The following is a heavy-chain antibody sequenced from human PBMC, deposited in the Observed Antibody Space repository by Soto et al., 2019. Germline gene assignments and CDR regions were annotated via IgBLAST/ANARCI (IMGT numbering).Heavy chain of an antibody. V-gene: IGHV3-21*01. D-gene: IGHD6-6*01. CDR3: AREDEQLVNYYYYGMEV. Sequence: PGGSLRLSCAASGFTFSSYSMNWVRQAPGKGLEWVSSITSSSSYISYADSVKGRFTISRDNAKNSLYLQMISLRAEDTAVYYCAREDEQLVNYYYYGMEVWGQGTKVTVSS. J-gene: IGHJ6*02. CDR2: ITSSSSYI. CDR1: GFTFSSYS.